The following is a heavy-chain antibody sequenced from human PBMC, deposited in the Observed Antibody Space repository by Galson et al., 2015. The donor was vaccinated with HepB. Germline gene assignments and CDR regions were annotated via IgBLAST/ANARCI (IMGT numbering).Heavy chain of an antibody. V-gene: IGHV3-15*01. D-gene: IGHD3-16*01. CDR1: GFTLSNAW. Sequence: SLRLSCAASGFTLSNAWMSWVRQAPGKGLEWVGRIKSKTDGGTTDYAATVKGRFTISRDDSKNTLFLQMNSLKTEDTAAYYCTTSPPYTDYFDYWGQGTLVTVSS. CDR2: IKSKTDGGTT. J-gene: IGHJ4*02. CDR3: TTSPPYTDYFDY.